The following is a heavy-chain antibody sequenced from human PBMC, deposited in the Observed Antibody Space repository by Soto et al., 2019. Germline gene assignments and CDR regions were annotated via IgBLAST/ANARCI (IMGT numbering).Heavy chain of an antibody. D-gene: IGHD2-2*02. CDR3: SRGGLAAAAIDT. J-gene: IGHJ4*02. CDR2: VWYDGSRQ. V-gene: IGHV3-33*01. Sequence: QLKLVESGGGVVQPGRSLRLSCAASGFTFSSYGMHWVRQAPGKGLEWVAIVWYDGSRQYYTDSLKGRFTISRDNSKNMVYLQMNSLRDEDTAVDYCSRGGLAAAAIDTWGQGTLVNVSS. CDR1: GFTFSSYG.